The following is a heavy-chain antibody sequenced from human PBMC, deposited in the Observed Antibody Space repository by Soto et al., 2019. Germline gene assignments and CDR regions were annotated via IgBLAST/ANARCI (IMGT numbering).Heavy chain of an antibody. J-gene: IGHJ4*02. V-gene: IGHV3-23*01. Sequence: GGSLRLSCAASGFTFSSYAMSWVRQAPGKRLEWVSAISGSGDRTYYADSVKGRFTISRDNSKDTLYLQMNSLRAEDTAVYYCAKAPKTYDFPYYFDYWGQGTLVTVSS. D-gene: IGHD3-3*01. CDR1: GFTFSSYA. CDR2: ISGSGDRT. CDR3: AKAPKTYDFPYYFDY.